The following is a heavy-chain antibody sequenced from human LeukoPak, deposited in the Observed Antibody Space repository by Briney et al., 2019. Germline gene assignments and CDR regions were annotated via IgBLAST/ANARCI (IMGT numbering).Heavy chain of an antibody. CDR2: MNPNSGNT. V-gene: IGHV1-8*01. D-gene: IGHD3-3*01. J-gene: IGHJ4*02. CDR3: ARATRITIFGVVMGFGY. CDR1: GYTFTSYD. Sequence: GASVTVSCKASGYTFTSYDINWVRQATGQGLEWMGWMNPNSGNTGYAQKFQGRVTMTRNTSISTAYMELSSLRSEDTAVYYCARATRITIFGVVMGFGYWGQGTLVTVSS.